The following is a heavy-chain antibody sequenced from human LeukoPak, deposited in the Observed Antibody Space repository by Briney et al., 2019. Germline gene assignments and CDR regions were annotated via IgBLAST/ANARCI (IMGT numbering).Heavy chain of an antibody. V-gene: IGHV1-2*02. Sequence: ASVNVSCKASGYTFSAYYMNWVRQAPGQGLEWMGWTNPNSGGAYYALKFQGRVTMTRDTSISTHYMELNRLTSDDTAVYFCARAPLIALSEGYSFDYWGQGTPVTVSS. CDR3: ARAPLIALSEGYSFDY. J-gene: IGHJ4*02. CDR1: GYTFSAYY. D-gene: IGHD2-21*01. CDR2: TNPNSGGA.